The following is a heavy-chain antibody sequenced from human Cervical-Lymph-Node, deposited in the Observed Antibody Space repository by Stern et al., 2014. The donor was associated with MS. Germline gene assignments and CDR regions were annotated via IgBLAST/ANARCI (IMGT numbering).Heavy chain of an antibody. V-gene: IGHV1-18*04. J-gene: IGHJ4*02. CDR2: ISAYNGNT. D-gene: IGHD6-25*01. Sequence: VQLVQFGPEVKKPGASVKVSCKASGYTFTSYGIAWVRQAPGQGLEWMGWISAYNGNTNYERKLQGRVTLTTNTTTSTAYMELRSLRSDDTAIYFCARSGTRVPRGYWGQGTLITVSS. CDR1: GYTFTSYG. CDR3: ARSGTRVPRGY.